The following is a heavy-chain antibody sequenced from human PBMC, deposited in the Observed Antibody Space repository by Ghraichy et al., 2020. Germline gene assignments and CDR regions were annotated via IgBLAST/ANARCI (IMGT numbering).Heavy chain of an antibody. Sequence: TLSLTCAVYGGSFSGYYWSWIRQPPGKGLEWIGEINHSGSTNYNPSLKSRVTISVDTSKNQFSLKLSSVTAADTAVYYCARGRLLGYCSGGSCHSNWFDPWGQGTLVTVSS. CDR1: GGSFSGYY. J-gene: IGHJ5*02. CDR2: INHSGST. D-gene: IGHD2-15*01. V-gene: IGHV4-34*01. CDR3: ARGRLLGYCSGGSCHSNWFDP.